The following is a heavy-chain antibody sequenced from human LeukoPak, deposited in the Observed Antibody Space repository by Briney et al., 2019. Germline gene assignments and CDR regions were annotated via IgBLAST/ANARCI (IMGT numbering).Heavy chain of an antibody. V-gene: IGHV3-11*01. CDR1: GFTFSDYY. CDR2: ISTSGSTI. J-gene: IGHJ4*02. CDR3: AGERYSSGKNDY. Sequence: KPGGSLRLACAASGFTFSDYYMSWIRQAPGKGLEWVSYISTSGSTIYYADSVKGRFTISRDNAKNSLYLQMNSLRAEDTAVYYCAGERYSSGKNDYWGQGTLVTVSS. D-gene: IGHD6-19*01.